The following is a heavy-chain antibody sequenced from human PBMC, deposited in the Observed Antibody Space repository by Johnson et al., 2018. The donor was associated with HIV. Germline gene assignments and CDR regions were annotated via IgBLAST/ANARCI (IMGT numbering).Heavy chain of an antibody. CDR2: INSAGSST. CDR3: ARGGKAGATARAFDI. D-gene: IGHD1-26*01. CDR1: GFTFSSYW. J-gene: IGHJ3*02. Sequence: EVQLVESGGGLVQPGGSLRLSCAASGFTFSSYWMHWVRQAPGKGLVWVSRINSAGSSTSYADSVKGRFTISRDNAKNTLYLQMNSLSAEDTAVYYCARGGKAGATARAFDIWGQGTMVTVSS. V-gene: IGHV3-74*02.